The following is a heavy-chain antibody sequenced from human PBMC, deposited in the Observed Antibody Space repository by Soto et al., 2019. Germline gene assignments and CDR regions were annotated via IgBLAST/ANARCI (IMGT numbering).Heavy chain of an antibody. Sequence: SETLSLTCTVSGGSISSSSYYWGWIRQPPGEGLEWIGSIYYSGSTYYNPAFKSRVTMSVDTSNNQFSLKLSSVTAADTAVDYCARLYYYGSWIKNGWFDPWGQGTLVTVSS. D-gene: IGHD3-10*01. J-gene: IGHJ5*02. V-gene: IGHV4-39*01. CDR2: IYYSGST. CDR1: GGSISSSSYY. CDR3: ARLYYYGSWIKNGWFDP.